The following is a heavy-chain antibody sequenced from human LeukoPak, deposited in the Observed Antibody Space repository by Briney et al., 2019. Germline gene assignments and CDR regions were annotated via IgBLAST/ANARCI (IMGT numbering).Heavy chain of an antibody. D-gene: IGHD6-19*01. V-gene: IGHV3-20*04. CDR3: AKDGAGSGLYYFDY. CDR2: INWNGGST. Sequence: GGSLRLSCAASGFTLDDHGMSWVRQAPGKGLEWVSGINWNGGSTGYADSVKGRFTISRDNAKNSLYLQMNSLRAEDTAWYYCAKDGAGSGLYYFDYWGQGTLVTVSS. J-gene: IGHJ4*02. CDR1: GFTLDDHG.